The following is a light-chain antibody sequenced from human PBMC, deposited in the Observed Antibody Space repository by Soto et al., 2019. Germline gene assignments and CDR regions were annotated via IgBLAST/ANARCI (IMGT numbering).Light chain of an antibody. J-gene: IGKJ4*01. CDR3: QQCRDFPLT. Sequence: EIQMTQSASSLSASVGDRVTITCQASQNINNYLNWYQQKPGRAPKFLIQDASNLETGVPSRFSGSGSGTHFSFTITSRQPEDIATYYCQQCRDFPLTFGGGTKVDIK. V-gene: IGKV1-33*01. CDR2: DAS. CDR1: QNINNY.